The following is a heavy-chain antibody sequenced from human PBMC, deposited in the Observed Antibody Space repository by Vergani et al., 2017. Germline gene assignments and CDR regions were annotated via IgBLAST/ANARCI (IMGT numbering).Heavy chain of an antibody. D-gene: IGHD2-2*01. J-gene: IGHJ6*02. Sequence: QVQLQESGPGLVKPSETLSLTCTVSGGSISSYYWSWIRQPPGKGLEWIGYIYYSGSTNYNPSLKSRVTISVDTSKNQFSLKLSSVTAADTAVYYCARDPDIVVVPAAPYYYYYYGMDVWGQGTTVTVSS. CDR3: ARDPDIVVVPAAPYYYYYYGMDV. CDR2: IYYSGST. V-gene: IGHV4-59*01. CDR1: GGSISSYY.